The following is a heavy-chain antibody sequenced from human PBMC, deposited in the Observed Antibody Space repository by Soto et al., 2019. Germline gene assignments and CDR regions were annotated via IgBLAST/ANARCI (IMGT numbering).Heavy chain of an antibody. D-gene: IGHD1-26*01. Sequence: PGGSLRLSCAASGFTFSSYGMHWVRQAPGKGLEWVAVISYDGSNKYYADSVKGRFTISRDNSKNTLYLQMNSLRAEDTAVYYCAKTVGANTDYYYGMDVWGQGTTVTVSS. CDR2: ISYDGSNK. V-gene: IGHV3-30*18. CDR3: AKTVGANTDYYYGMDV. CDR1: GFTFSSYG. J-gene: IGHJ6*02.